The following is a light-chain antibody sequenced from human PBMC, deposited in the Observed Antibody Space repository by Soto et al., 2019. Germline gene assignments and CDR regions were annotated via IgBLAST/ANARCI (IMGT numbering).Light chain of an antibody. CDR2: DVS. Sequence: QSVLAQPASVSGSRGQSITISCTGTSSDVGGYNYVSWYQQHPGKAPKLMIYDVSNRPSGVSNRFSGSKSGNTASLTISGLQAEDEADYYCSSYTSSSTLVFGTGTKVTVL. CDR3: SSYTSSSTLV. V-gene: IGLV2-14*01. CDR1: SSDVGGYNY. J-gene: IGLJ1*01.